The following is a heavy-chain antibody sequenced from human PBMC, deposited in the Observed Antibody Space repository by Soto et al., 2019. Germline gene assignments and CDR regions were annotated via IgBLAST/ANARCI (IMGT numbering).Heavy chain of an antibody. CDR3: ARQVYYGSGSSHFDY. Sequence: SETLSLTCTVSGGSISSSSYYWGWIRQPPGKGLEWIGSIYYSGSTYYNPSLKSRVTISVDTSKNQFSLKLSSVTAADTAVYYCARQVYYGSGSSHFDYWGQGTLVTVSS. CDR1: GGSISSSSYY. V-gene: IGHV4-39*01. CDR2: IYYSGST. D-gene: IGHD3-10*01. J-gene: IGHJ4*02.